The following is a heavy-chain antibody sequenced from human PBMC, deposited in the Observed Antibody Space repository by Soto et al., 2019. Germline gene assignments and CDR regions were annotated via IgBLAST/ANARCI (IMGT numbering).Heavy chain of an antibody. CDR3: ARGDCDILTGYSPHYYMDV. CDR2: IYYSGST. J-gene: IGHJ6*03. V-gene: IGHV4-59*08. D-gene: IGHD3-9*01. Sequence: PSETLSLTCTVSGGSISSYYWSWIRQPPGKGLEWIGYIYYSGSTNYNPSLKSRVTISVDTSKNQFSLKLSSVTAADTAVYYCARGDCDILTGYSPHYYMDVWGKGTTVTVSS. CDR1: GGSISSYY.